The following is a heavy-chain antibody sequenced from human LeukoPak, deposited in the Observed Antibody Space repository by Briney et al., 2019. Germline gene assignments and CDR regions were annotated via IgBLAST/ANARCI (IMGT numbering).Heavy chain of an antibody. J-gene: IGHJ5*02. V-gene: IGHV3-74*01. CDR3: VRGRGSYGWFDP. CDR2: ISGDGTTR. CDR1: GFTSSSYW. Sequence: GGSLRLSCAASGFTSSSYWMHWVRQVPGKGLVWVSRISGDGTTRNYADSVKGRFTISRDDAKNTVDLQMNSLRGEDTAVYYCVRGRGSYGWFDPWGQGTLVTVSS. D-gene: IGHD3-10*01.